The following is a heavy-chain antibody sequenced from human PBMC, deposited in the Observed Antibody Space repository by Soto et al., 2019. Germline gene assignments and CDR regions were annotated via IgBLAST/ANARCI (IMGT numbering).Heavy chain of an antibody. CDR3: ARARYCGSSSCPKDYYFDY. J-gene: IGHJ4*02. CDR2: IYYSGST. CDR1: GGSISSYY. Sequence: GTLSLTCTVSGGSISSYYWSWIRQPAGKGLEWIGYIYYSGSTDYNPSLKSRVTISVDTSKNQFSLKLSSVTAADTAVYYCARARYCGSSSCPKDYYFDYWGQGTLVTVSS. V-gene: IGHV4-59*01. D-gene: IGHD2-2*01.